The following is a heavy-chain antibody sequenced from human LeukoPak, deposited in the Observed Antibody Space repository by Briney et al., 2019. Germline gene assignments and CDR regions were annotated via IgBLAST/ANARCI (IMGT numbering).Heavy chain of an antibody. V-gene: IGHV4-59*01. Sequence: SETLSLTCTVSGGSLSSYYWSWIRQPPGKGLEWIGYIYYSGSTNYSPSLKSRVTMSVDTSKNQFSLKLTSVTAADTAVYYCAREGYCSSSSCNNWLDPWGQGTLVTVSS. D-gene: IGHD2-2*01. CDR1: GGSLSSYY. CDR3: AREGYCSSSSCNNWLDP. J-gene: IGHJ5*02. CDR2: IYYSGST.